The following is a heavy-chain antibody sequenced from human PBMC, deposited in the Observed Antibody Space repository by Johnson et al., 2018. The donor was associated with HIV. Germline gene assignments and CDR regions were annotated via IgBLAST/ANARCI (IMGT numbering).Heavy chain of an antibody. CDR1: RFTFSNAW. CDR2: IKQDGSEK. CDR3: ARGKDMAGMGAFDI. D-gene: IGHD6-19*01. Sequence: VQLVESGGGLVKPGGSLRLSCAASRFTFSNAWMSWVRQAPGKGLEWVANIKQDGSEKYYVDSVKGRFTISRDNSKTTLYLQMNSLRAGDTAVYFCARGKDMAGMGAFDIWGQGTMVTVSS. V-gene: IGHV3-7*01. J-gene: IGHJ3*02.